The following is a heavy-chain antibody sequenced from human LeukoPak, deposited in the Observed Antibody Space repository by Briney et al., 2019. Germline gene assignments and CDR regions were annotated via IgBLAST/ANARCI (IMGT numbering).Heavy chain of an antibody. Sequence: QLWGSLRLSCAASGFTFSTYAMNWVRQAPGKGLEWVSIISGSGGNTFYADAVKGRFTISRDNSINTLYLQMNNLRDEDTAVFYCAKRRATYQPLPFDYWGQGTLVTVSS. D-gene: IGHD2-2*01. J-gene: IGHJ4*02. CDR1: GFTFSTYA. V-gene: IGHV3-23*01. CDR2: ISGSGGNT. CDR3: AKRRATYQPLPFDY.